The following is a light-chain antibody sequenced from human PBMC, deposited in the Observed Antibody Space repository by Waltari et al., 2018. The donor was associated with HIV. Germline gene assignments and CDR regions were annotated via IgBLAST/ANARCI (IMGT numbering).Light chain of an antibody. Sequence: SALTQPPSASGSPEQSVTISRTGTHSDIGGCNYVSWYQQHPGKAPKLVISEVTKRPAVVPGRFPSSRSATTASLTGYGLQAKDEADYYCSSYANKNGFYVVFGGGTRLTVL. CDR2: EVT. CDR1: HSDIGGCNY. V-gene: IGLV2-8*01. CDR3: SSYANKNGFYVV. J-gene: IGLJ2*01.